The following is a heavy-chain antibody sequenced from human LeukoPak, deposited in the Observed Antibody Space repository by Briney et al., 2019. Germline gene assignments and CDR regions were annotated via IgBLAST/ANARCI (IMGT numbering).Heavy chain of an antibody. CDR3: ARGYCSGGSCDGFDY. V-gene: IGHV1-69*06. CDR1: GGTFSSYA. Sequence: VASVKVSCKASGGTFSSYAISWVRQAPGQGLEWMGGIISIFGTANYAQKFQGRVTITADKSTSTAYMELSSLRSEDTAVYYCARGYCSGGSCDGFDYWGQGTLVTVSS. D-gene: IGHD2-15*01. J-gene: IGHJ4*02. CDR2: IISIFGTA.